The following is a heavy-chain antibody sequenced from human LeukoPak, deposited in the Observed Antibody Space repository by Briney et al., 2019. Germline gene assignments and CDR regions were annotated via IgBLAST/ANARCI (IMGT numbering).Heavy chain of an antibody. CDR2: IIPVLGIA. J-gene: IGHJ4*02. V-gene: IGHV1-69*04. D-gene: IGHD1-26*01. Sequence: ASVKVSCKASGGTFSSYAISWVRQAPGQGLEWMGRIIPVLGIANYAQKFQGRVTITADKSTSTAYMELTSLRSEDTAVYYCATYYYPSGFDYWGQGTLVTVSS. CDR3: ATYYYPSGFDY. CDR1: GGTFSSYA.